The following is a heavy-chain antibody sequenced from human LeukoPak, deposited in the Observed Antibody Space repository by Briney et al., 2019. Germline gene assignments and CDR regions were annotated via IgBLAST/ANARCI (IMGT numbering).Heavy chain of an antibody. V-gene: IGHV3-66*02. CDR2: IYDAGNT. J-gene: IGHJ3*02. Sequence: GGSLRLSCAASGFTVSSNHMHWVRQAPEKGLEWVSIIYDAGNTHFADSVKDRFTVSRDNSNNTVYLQMNSLRPEDTALYYCARDKGGMYGLDIWGQGTMVTVSS. D-gene: IGHD2-8*01. CDR1: GFTVSSNH. CDR3: ARDKGGMYGLDI.